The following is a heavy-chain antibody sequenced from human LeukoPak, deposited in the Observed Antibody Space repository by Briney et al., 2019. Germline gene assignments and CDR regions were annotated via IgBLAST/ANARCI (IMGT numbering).Heavy chain of an antibody. V-gene: IGHV4-39*01. CDR2: IYYSGST. Sequence: SETLSLTCTVSGGSISSSSYYWGWIRQPPGKGLEWIGSIYYSGSTYYNPSLKSRATISVDTSKNQFSLKLSSVTAADTAVYYCARHGITMIVDNYFDYWGQGTLVTVSS. J-gene: IGHJ4*02. CDR1: GGSISSSSYY. D-gene: IGHD3-22*01. CDR3: ARHGITMIVDNYFDY.